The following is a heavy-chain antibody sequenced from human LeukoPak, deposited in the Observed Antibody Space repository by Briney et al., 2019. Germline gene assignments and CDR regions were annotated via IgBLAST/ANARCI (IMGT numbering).Heavy chain of an antibody. CDR2: VYHSGST. CDR3: ARDETYYYDSSGYSN. V-gene: IGHV4-39*02. D-gene: IGHD3-22*01. Sequence: PSETLSLTCTVSGGSISSTSYYWGWIRQPPGKGLEWIASVYHSGSTYYNPSLQSRVSTSVDTSKNQFSLELTSVTAADTAVYYCARDETYYYDSSGYSNWGQGTLVTVSS. J-gene: IGHJ4*02. CDR1: GGSISSTSYY.